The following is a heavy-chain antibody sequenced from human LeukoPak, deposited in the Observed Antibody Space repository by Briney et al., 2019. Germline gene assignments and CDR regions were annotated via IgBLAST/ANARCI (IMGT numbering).Heavy chain of an antibody. Sequence: ASVKVSCKASGYTFTTYSIHWVRQAPGQRLEWMGWINVGNGNTKYSQEFQGRVTITRDTSASTAYMELRSLRSDDTAVYSCARDLYDSSGYFDYWGQGTLVTVSS. CDR2: INVGNGNT. CDR1: GYTFTTYS. CDR3: ARDLYDSSGYFDY. V-gene: IGHV1-3*01. D-gene: IGHD3-22*01. J-gene: IGHJ4*02.